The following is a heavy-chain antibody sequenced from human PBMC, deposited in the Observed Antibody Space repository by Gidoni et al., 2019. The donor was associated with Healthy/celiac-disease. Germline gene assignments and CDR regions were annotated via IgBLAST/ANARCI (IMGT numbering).Heavy chain of an antibody. J-gene: IGHJ6*03. V-gene: IGHV3-7*03. CDR2: IKQDGSEK. D-gene: IGHD6-13*01. CDR1: GFTWRSYG. CDR3: ARDPSGYSSSWLKYYYYLDV. Sequence: EVQLVESGGGLVQPGGSLRLSRAVSGFTWRSYGMSWVRQAPGKGVEWGANIKQDGSEKYYVDSVKGRFTISRDNAKNSLYLQMNSLRAEDTAVYYCARDPSGYSSSWLKYYYYLDVWGKGTTVTVSS.